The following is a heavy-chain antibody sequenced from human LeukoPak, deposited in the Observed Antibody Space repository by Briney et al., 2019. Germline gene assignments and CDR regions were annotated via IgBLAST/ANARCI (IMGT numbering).Heavy chain of an antibody. CDR3: ASSYYYGSGSYYPSADY. V-gene: IGHV3-33*01. J-gene: IGHJ4*02. Sequence: GGSLRLSCAASGFTFSSYGMHWVRQAPGKGLEWVAVIWYDGSNKYYADSVKGRFTISRDNSKNTLYLQMNSLRAEDTAVYYCASSYYYGSGSYYPSADYWGQGTLVTVSS. D-gene: IGHD3-10*01. CDR2: IWYDGSNK. CDR1: GFTFSSYG.